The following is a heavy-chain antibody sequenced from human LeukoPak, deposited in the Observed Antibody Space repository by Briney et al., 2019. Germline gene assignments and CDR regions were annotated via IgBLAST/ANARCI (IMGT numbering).Heavy chain of an antibody. Sequence: PGGSLRLSCAASGFTFDTYAMTWVRQAPGKGLEWVSSISSGGTYIYYAESVRGRSTISRGNTKNFLYLQLSTLRVEDTAVYYCARDRPTGRSRGVVVQWGQGTLVTVSS. CDR2: ISSGGTYI. V-gene: IGHV3-21*01. CDR3: ARDRPTGRSRGVVVQ. CDR1: GFTFDTYA. D-gene: IGHD2-15*01. J-gene: IGHJ4*02.